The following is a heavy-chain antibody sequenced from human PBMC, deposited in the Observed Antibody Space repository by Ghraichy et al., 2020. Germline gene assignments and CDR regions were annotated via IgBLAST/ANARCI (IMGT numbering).Heavy chain of an antibody. J-gene: IGHJ4*02. CDR2: ISGSGGST. CDR3: AKEEGITIFGVVNNFDY. D-gene: IGHD3-3*01. Sequence: GESLNISCAASGFTFSSYAMSWVRQAPGKGLEWVSAISGSGGSTYYADSVKGRFTISRDNSKNTLYLQMNSLRAEDTAVYYCAKEEGITIFGVVNNFDYWGQGTLVTVSS. V-gene: IGHV3-23*01. CDR1: GFTFSSYA.